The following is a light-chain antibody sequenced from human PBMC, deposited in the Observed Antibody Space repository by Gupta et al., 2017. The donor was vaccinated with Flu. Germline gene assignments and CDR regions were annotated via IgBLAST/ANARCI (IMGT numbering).Light chain of an antibody. V-gene: IGLV1-44*01. CDR2: DDD. J-gene: IGLJ3*02. CDR1: SCSIGSNN. CDR3: SARYYSRNGWV. Sequence: RVTISCTRSSCSIGSNNVNWYQQRPGTSPTLLIYDDDQRPSGVPDRFSGSKYGTSTSVSINSHQVEAEADYYCSARYYSRNGWVFGGGTKLTVI.